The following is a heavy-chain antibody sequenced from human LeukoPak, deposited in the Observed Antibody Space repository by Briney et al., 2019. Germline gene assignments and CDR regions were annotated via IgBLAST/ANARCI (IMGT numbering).Heavy chain of an antibody. J-gene: IGHJ4*02. CDR2: ISWNSGSI. CDR3: AKDLLGLYDSSGYDY. V-gene: IGHV3-9*01. D-gene: IGHD3-22*01. Sequence: GGSLRLSCAASGFTFSSYAMHWVRQAPGKGLEWVSGISWNSGSIGYADSVKGRFTISRDNAKNSLYLQMNSLRAEDTALYYCAKDLLGLYDSSGYDYWGQGTLVTVSS. CDR1: GFTFSSYA.